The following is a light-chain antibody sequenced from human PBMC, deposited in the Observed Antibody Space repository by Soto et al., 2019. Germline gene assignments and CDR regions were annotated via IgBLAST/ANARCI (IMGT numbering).Light chain of an antibody. J-gene: IGKJ1*01. Sequence: EIVMTQSPATLSVSPGERATLSCRASQSVSSDLAWYHQKPGQAPRLLIYGASTRATGIPARFSGSGSGTEFTLTVNSLQSEDFALYYCQQYNNWPRTFGQGTKVEIK. CDR2: GAS. V-gene: IGKV3-15*01. CDR3: QQYNNWPRT. CDR1: QSVSSD.